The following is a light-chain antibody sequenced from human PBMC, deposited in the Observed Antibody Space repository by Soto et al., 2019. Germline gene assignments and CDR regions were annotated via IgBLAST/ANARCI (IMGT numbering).Light chain of an antibody. CDR2: GAS. V-gene: IGKV3-11*01. CDR1: QSVSSS. CDR3: HQRQSWPRT. J-gene: IGKJ1*01. Sequence: EIVLTQSPATLSLSPGERATLSCRASQSVSSSLAWYQQKPGQAPRLLIYGASSRATGIPDRFSGSGSGTDFTLTISRLEPEDFAIYYCHQRQSWPRTFGQGTKVDI.